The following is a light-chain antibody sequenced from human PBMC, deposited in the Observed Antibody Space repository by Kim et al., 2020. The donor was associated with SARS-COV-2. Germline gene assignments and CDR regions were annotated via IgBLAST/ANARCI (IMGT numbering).Light chain of an antibody. CDR1: QSVSGY. CDR2: GAS. V-gene: IGKV3-15*01. J-gene: IGKJ2*01. CDR3: QQYNDWPYT. Sequence: EIVMTQSPATLSVSPGERATLSCRASQSVSGYLGWYQQKPGQSTRLLIYGASTRAIGIPARFSGSWSGTEFTLTISSLQSEDFAVYYCQQYNDWPYTFGQGTKLEI.